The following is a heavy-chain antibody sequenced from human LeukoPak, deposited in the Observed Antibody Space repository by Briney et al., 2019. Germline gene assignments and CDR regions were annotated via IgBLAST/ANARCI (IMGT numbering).Heavy chain of an antibody. D-gene: IGHD3-3*01. CDR2: IRYDGSNK. V-gene: IGHV3-30*02. CDR1: GFTFSSYG. CDR3: AKDYYDFWSGYYPDY. J-gene: IGHJ4*02. Sequence: GGSLRLSCAASGFTFSSYGMHWVRQAPGKGLEWVAFIRYDGSNKYYADSVKGRFTISRDNSKNTLYLQMNSLRAEDTAVYYCAKDYYDFWSGYYPDYWGQGTPVTVSS.